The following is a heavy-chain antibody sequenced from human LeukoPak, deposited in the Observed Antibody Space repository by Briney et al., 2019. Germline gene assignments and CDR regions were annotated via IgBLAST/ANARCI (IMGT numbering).Heavy chain of an antibody. CDR3: TRRRGTDYIDY. D-gene: IGHD1-1*01. Sequence: PGGSLRLSCAASGFTFSGSAMHWVRQASGKGLEWVGRIRSKANSYATAYAASVKGRFTISRDDSKNTAYLQMNSLNTEDTAVYYCTRRRGTDYIDYWGQGTLVTVSS. CDR1: GFTFSGSA. CDR2: IRSKANSYAT. V-gene: IGHV3-73*01. J-gene: IGHJ4*02.